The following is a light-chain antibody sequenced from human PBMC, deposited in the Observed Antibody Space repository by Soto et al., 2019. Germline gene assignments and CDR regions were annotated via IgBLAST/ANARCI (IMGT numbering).Light chain of an antibody. CDR1: SSNIGGGYD. CDR2: GNS. V-gene: IGLV1-40*01. Sequence: QSVLTQPPSVSGAPGQRVTISCTGSSSNIGGGYDVHWYQQLPGTAPKLLIYGNSNRPSGVPDRFSGSKSGTSASLAITGLQAEEEADYYCQSYDSSSVVFGGGTKLTVL. J-gene: IGLJ2*01. CDR3: QSYDSSSVV.